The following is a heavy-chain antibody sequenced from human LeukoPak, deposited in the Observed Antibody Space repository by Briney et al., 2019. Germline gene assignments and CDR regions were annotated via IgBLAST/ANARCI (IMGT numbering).Heavy chain of an antibody. CDR3: ARGFGYSYDLDY. Sequence: PSQTLSLTCTVSGGSISSGSYYWSWIRQPAGKGLEWTGRIYTSGSTNYNPSLKSRVTISVDTSKNQFSLKLSSVTAADTAVYYCARGFGYSYDLDYWGQGTLVTVSS. J-gene: IGHJ4*02. D-gene: IGHD5-18*01. CDR2: IYTSGST. V-gene: IGHV4-61*02. CDR1: GGSISSGSYY.